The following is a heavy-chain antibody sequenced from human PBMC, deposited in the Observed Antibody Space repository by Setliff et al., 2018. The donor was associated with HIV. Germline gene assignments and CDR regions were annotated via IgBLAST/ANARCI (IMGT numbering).Heavy chain of an antibody. CDR3: AREPDYSNYYMDL. V-gene: IGHV4-61*09. CDR2: IYTSGST. D-gene: IGHD4-4*01. Sequence: LTCSVSGGSISSGSYYWSWIRQPAGKGLEWIGHIYTSGSTNYNPSLKSRLTISLDTSKNKFSLKLSSVTAADTAVYYCAREPDYSNYYMDLWGGGTTVTVSS. J-gene: IGHJ6*03. CDR1: GGSISSGSYY.